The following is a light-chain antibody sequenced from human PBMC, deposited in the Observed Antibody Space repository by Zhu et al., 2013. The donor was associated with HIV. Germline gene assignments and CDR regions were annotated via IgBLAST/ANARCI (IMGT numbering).Light chain of an antibody. CDR1: QSISSW. CDR2: KAS. Sequence: DIQMTQSPSTLSASVGDRVTITCRASQSISSWLAWYQQKPGKAPKVLIYKASTLESGVPSRFSGSGSGTAFTLTISSLQPDDFATYYCQQYNSYPRTFGQGPRWKSN. V-gene: IGKV1-5*03. CDR3: QQYNSYPRT. J-gene: IGKJ1*01.